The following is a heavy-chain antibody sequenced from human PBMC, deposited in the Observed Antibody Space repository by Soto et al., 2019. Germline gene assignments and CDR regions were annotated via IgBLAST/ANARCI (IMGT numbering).Heavy chain of an antibody. CDR2: ISSDDNT. D-gene: IGHD3-3*01. Sequence: EVQLMECGGGLVQPGGSLRLSCAASGFIVNNIFMTWVRQAPGKGLEWLSTISSDDNTYYADSVKGRFTISRDSPKNTLYLLMNSLRAEDTAVYLCASDILGGSYDFSHGGQGALVTVSS. J-gene: IGHJ1*01. V-gene: IGHV3-66*01. CDR3: ASDILGGSYDFSH. CDR1: GFIVNNIF.